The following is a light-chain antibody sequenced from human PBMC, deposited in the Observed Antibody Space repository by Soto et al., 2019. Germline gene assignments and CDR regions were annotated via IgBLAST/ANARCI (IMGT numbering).Light chain of an antibody. CDR1: SSNIGAGYD. J-gene: IGLJ1*01. V-gene: IGLV1-40*01. CDR3: SSYGGSNTFV. CDR2: GNS. Sequence: QSVLTQPPSVSGAPGQRVTIPCTGSSSNIGAGYDVQWYQQLPGTAPKLLIYGNSNRPSGVPDRFSGSKSGTSASLAVSGLRADDEGLYFCSSYGGSNTFVFGSGTKLTVL.